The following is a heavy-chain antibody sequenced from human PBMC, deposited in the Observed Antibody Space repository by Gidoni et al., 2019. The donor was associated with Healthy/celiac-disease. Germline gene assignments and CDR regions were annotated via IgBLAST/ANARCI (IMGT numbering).Heavy chain of an antibody. J-gene: IGHJ6*02. V-gene: IGHV3-53*01. D-gene: IGHD4-17*01. CDR1: GFTVSSNY. CDR2: IYSGGST. CDR3: ARDFTDLTDYGGNSGYYYYGMDV. Sequence: EVQLVESGGGLIQPGGSLRLSCAASGFTVSSNYMSWVRQAPGKGLEWVSVIYSGGSTYYADSVKGRFTISRDNSKNTLYLQMNSLRAEDTAVYYCARDFTDLTDYGGNSGYYYYGMDVWGQGTTVTVSS.